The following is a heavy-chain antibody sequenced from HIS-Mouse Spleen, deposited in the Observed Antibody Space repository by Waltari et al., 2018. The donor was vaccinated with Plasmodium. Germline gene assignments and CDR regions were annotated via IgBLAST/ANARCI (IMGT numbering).Heavy chain of an antibody. J-gene: IGHJ2*01. D-gene: IGHD5-12*01. CDR3: ARGPDIVATIGYWYFDL. CDR1: GGSFSGYY. CDR2: INHSGST. V-gene: IGHV4-34*01. Sequence: QVQLQQWGAGLLKPSETLSLTCAVYGGSFSGYYWCWIRPPPGKGLECIGEINHSGSTNYNPSLKSRVTISVDTSKNQFSLKLSSVTAADTAVYYCARGPDIVATIGYWYFDLWGRGTLVTVSS.